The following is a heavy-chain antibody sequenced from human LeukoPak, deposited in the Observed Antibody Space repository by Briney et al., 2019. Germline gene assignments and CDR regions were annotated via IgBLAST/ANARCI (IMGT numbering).Heavy chain of an antibody. CDR2: IYYSGST. CDR1: GGSISSGGYY. D-gene: IGHD3-22*01. Sequence: SETLSLTCTVSGGSISSGGYYWSWIRQHPGKGLEWIGYIYYSGSTYYNPSLKSRVTISVDTSKNLFSLKLSSVTAADTAVYYCARDADSSGYAFDIWGQGTMVTVSS. J-gene: IGHJ3*02. CDR3: ARDADSSGYAFDI. V-gene: IGHV4-31*03.